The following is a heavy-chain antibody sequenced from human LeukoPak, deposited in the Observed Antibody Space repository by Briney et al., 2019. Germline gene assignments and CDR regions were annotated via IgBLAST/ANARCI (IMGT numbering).Heavy chain of an antibody. CDR1: GFTFTTYA. D-gene: IGHD4-17*01. CDR3: ARDTYDYGDLGY. J-gene: IGHJ4*02. Sequence: GGSLRLSCAASGFTFTTYAMSWVRQAPGKGLDWVSAISGTGGSTYYADSVKGRFTISRDNSKNTLYLQMNSLRAEDTAVYYCARDTYDYGDLGYWGQGTLVTVSS. CDR2: ISGTGGST. V-gene: IGHV3-23*01.